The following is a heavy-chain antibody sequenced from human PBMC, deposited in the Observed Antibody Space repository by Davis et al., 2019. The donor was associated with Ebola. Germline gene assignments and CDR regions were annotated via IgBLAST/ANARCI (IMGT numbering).Heavy chain of an antibody. CDR2: IHYSGDT. J-gene: IGHJ5*01. Sequence: MPGGSLRPSCAVYGGSFSSYYWSWIRQPPEKGLEWIGYIHYSGDTKSNPSLKSRVTIPVDTSKNQSSLKLNSVTAADKAVFYWARSNYGSGSYDSWGQGALVTVSS. D-gene: IGHD3-10*01. CDR3: ARSNYGSGSYDS. V-gene: IGHV4-59*13. CDR1: GGSFSSYY.